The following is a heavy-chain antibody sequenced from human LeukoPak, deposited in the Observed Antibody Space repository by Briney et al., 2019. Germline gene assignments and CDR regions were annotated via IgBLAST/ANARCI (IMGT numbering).Heavy chain of an antibody. J-gene: IGHJ4*02. D-gene: IGHD6-19*01. CDR2: ISAYNGNT. CDR1: GYTFTSYD. V-gene: IGHV1-18*01. CDR3: ARYPYSSGWYFWGPSRQRGYDY. Sequence: ASVKVSCKASGYTFTSYDINWVRQAPGQGLEWMGWISAYNGNTNYAQKLQGRVTMTTDTSTSTAYMELRSLRSDDTAVCYCARYPYSSGWYFWGPSRQRGYDYWGQGTLVTVSS.